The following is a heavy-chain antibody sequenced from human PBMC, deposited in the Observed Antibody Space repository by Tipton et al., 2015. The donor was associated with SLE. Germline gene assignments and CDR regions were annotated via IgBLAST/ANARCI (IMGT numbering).Heavy chain of an antibody. CDR1: GFTVSSNY. J-gene: IGHJ4*02. CDR2: ISGSSNTI. D-gene: IGHD3-3*01. V-gene: IGHV3-48*01. CDR3: ARVRLPYDFWSGYPHY. Sequence: SLRLSCTASGFTVSSNYMSWVRQAPGKGLEWVSYISGSSNTIYYADSVKGRFIISRDNAKNSLYLQLNSLRAEDTAVYYCARVRLPYDFWSGYPHYWGQGTLVTVSS.